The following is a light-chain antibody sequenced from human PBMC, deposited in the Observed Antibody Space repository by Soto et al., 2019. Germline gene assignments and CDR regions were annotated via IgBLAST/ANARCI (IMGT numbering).Light chain of an antibody. Sequence: EIVLTQSPGTLSLSPGEGATLSCRASQSVRSNYLAWYRQTPGQAPRLLIYGASNRATGIPDRFSGSGSGTYFTLIISILEPEDFALYYCQRYGSSPWTFGQGTKVEIQ. V-gene: IGKV3-20*01. CDR3: QRYGSSPWT. J-gene: IGKJ1*01. CDR1: QSVRSNY. CDR2: GAS.